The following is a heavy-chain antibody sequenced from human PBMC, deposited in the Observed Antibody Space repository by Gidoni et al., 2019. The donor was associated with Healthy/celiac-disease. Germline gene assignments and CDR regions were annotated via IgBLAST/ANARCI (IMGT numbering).Heavy chain of an antibody. CDR2: IYYSGST. J-gene: IGHJ4*02. V-gene: IGHV4-39*01. CDR3: ARHDVAQWLDVDY. Sequence: QLQLQASGPGLVKRSETLSLTCTVPGAPISSSSYYWGWIRQPPGKGLEWIGNIYYSGSTYYNPSLKSRVTISVDTSKNQFSLKLSSVTAADTAVYYCARHDVAQWLDVDYWGQGTLVTVSS. CDR1: GAPISSSSYY. D-gene: IGHD6-19*01.